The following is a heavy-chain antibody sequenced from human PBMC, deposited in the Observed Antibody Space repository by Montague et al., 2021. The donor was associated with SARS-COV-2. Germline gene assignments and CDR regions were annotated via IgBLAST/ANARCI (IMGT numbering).Heavy chain of an antibody. J-gene: IGHJ4*02. V-gene: IGHV3-30*04. CDR1: GFTFSSYA. CDR3: ARDNYDYVWGSYRYIY. Sequence: YLSLSCAASGFTFSSYAMHWVRQAPGKGLEWVAVISYDGSNKYYADSVKGRFTISRDNSKNTLYLQMNSLRAEDTAVYYCARDNYDYVWGSYRYIYWGQGTLVTVSS. CDR2: ISYDGSNK. D-gene: IGHD3-16*02.